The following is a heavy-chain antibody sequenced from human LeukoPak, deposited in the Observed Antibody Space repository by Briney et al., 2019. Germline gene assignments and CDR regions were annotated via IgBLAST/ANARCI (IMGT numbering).Heavy chain of an antibody. CDR3: ARGRLWSGYVEDI. Sequence: PSETLSLTCTVSGGSVSSGSYYWSWIRQPAGKGLEWIGRIYTSGSTNYNPSLKSRVTISVDTSKNQFPLKLSSVTAADTAVYYCARGRLWSGYVEDIWGQGTLVTVSS. D-gene: IGHD3-3*01. J-gene: IGHJ4*02. V-gene: IGHV4-61*02. CDR1: GGSVSSGSYY. CDR2: IYTSGST.